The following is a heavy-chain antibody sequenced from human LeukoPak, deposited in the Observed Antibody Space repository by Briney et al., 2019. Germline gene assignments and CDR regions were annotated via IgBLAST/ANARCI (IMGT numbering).Heavy chain of an antibody. D-gene: IGHD3-22*01. CDR2: INHSGST. Sequence: PSETLSLTCAVYGGSFSGYYWSWIRQPPGKGLEWIGEINHSGSTNYNPSLKSRVTISVDTSKNQFSLKLSSVTAADTAVYYCASVSALVVNAFDIWGQGTMVTVSS. J-gene: IGHJ3*02. CDR1: GGSFSGYY. CDR3: ASVSALVVNAFDI. V-gene: IGHV4-34*01.